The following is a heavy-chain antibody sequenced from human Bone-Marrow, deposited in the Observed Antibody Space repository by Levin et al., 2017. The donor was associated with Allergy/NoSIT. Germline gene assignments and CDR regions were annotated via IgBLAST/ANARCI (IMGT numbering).Heavy chain of an antibody. CDR1: GFSLSTNGVG. D-gene: IGHD1-1*01. Sequence: SGPTLVKPTQTLTLTCAFSGFSLSTNGVGVGWIRQPPGKALEWVALIYWDDDKRYSPSLRSRLTITKDTSKNQVVLTMTNADPVDTATYYCAHRRPTGSPWDFGYFDYWGQGDLVTVSS. J-gene: IGHJ4*02. CDR3: AHRRPTGSPWDFGYFDY. V-gene: IGHV2-5*02. CDR2: IYWDDDK.